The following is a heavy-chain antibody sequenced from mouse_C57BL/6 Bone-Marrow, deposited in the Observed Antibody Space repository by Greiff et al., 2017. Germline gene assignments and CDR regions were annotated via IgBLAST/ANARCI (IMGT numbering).Heavy chain of an antibody. CDR2: IYPSDSDT. V-gene: IGHV1-61*01. J-gene: IGHJ2*01. Sequence: QVQLQQSGAELVRPGSSVKLSCKASGYTFTSYWMDWVKQRPGQGLEWIGNIYPSDSDTHYNQKFKDKATLTVDKSSSTAYMQLSSLTSEYSAVYYCARLITTVVATDYWGQGTTRTVSS. CDR3: ARLITTVVATDY. D-gene: IGHD1-1*01. CDR1: GYTFTSYW.